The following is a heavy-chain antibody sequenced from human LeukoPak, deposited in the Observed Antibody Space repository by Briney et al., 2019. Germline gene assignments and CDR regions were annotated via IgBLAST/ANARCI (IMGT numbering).Heavy chain of an antibody. CDR2: ITGSGGTT. CDR1: GFTFSNYA. V-gene: IGHV3-23*01. D-gene: IGHD3-9*01. CDR3: AKWGDYDVLTGYYDSDY. Sequence: GASLRLSCAASGFTFSNYAMSWVHQAPGKGLEWLSAITGSGGTTYYAHSVKGRFTSSRDNSKNTLYLQMNTLRAEDTAVYYCAKWGDYDVLTGYYDSDYWGQGTLVTVSS. J-gene: IGHJ4*02.